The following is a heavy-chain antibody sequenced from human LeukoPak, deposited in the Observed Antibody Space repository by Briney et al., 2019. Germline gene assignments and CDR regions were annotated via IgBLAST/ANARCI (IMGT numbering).Heavy chain of an antibody. CDR3: AKDPCSGGSCYSADY. D-gene: IGHD2-15*01. V-gene: IGHV3-23*01. CDR2: ISNGGGST. Sequence: PGGSLRLSCAASGFTFSNYGMSWVRQAPGKGLEWVSIISNGGGSTYYADSVKGRFTISRDNSKNTLYLQMTSLRAEDMAVYYCAKDPCSGGSCYSADYWGQGTLVTVSS. CDR1: GFTFSNYG. J-gene: IGHJ4*02.